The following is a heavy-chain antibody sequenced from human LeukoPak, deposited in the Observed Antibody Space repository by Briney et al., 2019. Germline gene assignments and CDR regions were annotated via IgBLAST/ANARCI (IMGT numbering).Heavy chain of an antibody. CDR3: ARLAYDRSGYYLVIDY. D-gene: IGHD3-22*01. CDR2: IYYSGTT. CDR1: NASISSSTDY. V-gene: IGHV4-39*01. Sequence: SETLSLTCSVSNASISSSTDYWGWIRQPPGKGLEWIGSIYYSGTTYYNPSLKSRVTISVDTSKNQLSLNLTSVTAADTAVFYCARLAYDRSGYYLVIDYWGQGTLVTVSS. J-gene: IGHJ4*02.